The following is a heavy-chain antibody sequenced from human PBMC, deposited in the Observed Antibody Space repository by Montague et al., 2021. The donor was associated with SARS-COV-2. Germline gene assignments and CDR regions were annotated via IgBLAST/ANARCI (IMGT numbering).Heavy chain of an antibody. J-gene: IGHJ6*02. CDR1: GDSVSSKSAA. CDR3: ARGAYHDLYYYYHGMDV. Sequence: CAISGDSVSSKSAAWNWIRQSPSRGLEWLGRTYYRSQWYEDYAVSVKGRITIKPNTSKNQLSLHLESVSPDDTALYYCARGAYHDLYYYYHGMDVWGRGTTVSVSS. D-gene: IGHD2-2*01. V-gene: IGHV6-1*01. CDR2: TYYRSQWYE.